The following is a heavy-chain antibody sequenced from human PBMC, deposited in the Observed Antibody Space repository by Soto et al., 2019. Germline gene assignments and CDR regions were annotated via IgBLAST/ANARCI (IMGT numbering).Heavy chain of an antibody. CDR1: GGSISSYY. D-gene: IGHD3-3*01. CDR3: ARGYDFWSGSQSQEFDY. CDR2: IYYSGST. J-gene: IGHJ4*02. Sequence: SETLSLTCTVSGGSISSYYWSWIRQPPGKGLEWIGYIYYSGSTNYNPSLKSRVTISVDTSKNQFSLKLSSVTAADTAVYYCARGYDFWSGSQSQEFDYWGQGTLVTVSS. V-gene: IGHV4-59*01.